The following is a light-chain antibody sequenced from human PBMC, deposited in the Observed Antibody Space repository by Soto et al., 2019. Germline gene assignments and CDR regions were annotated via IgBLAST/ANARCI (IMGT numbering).Light chain of an antibody. CDR2: LSGDGSH. J-gene: IGLJ3*02. V-gene: IGLV4-69*01. CDR3: QTWGSGIWV. Sequence: QAVVTQSPSASASLGASVKLTCTLSSGHSTYDVAWHQQQPQKGPRFLMKLSGDGSHTKGDGIPDRFSGSSSGAERYLIISGLQSEDEADYFCQTWGSGIWVFGGGTKLTVL. CDR1: SGHSTYD.